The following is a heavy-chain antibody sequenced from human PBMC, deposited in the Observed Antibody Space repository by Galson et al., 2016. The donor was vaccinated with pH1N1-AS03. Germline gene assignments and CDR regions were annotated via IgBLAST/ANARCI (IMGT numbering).Heavy chain of an antibody. J-gene: IGHJ6*02. CDR3: KGAAVPYYYYGMDD. V-gene: IGHV3-7*03. D-gene: IGHD6-13*01. CDR2: IKQDGSEK. Sequence: SLRLSCAASGFIFSSYWMSWVRQAPGKGLEWVANIKQDGSEKYYVDSVKGRFTISRDNAKDSLYMQMNTLRAEDTAVYYCKGAAVPYYYYGMDDWGHGTTVIVSS. CDR1: GFIFSSYW.